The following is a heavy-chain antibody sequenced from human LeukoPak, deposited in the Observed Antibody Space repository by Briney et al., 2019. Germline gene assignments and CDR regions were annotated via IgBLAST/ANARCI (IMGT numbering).Heavy chain of an antibody. D-gene: IGHD6-6*01. J-gene: IGHJ6*03. CDR2: IWYDGSNK. CDR3: AREAGIAARPGNNMDV. CDR1: GFTFCSYG. Sequence: AGGSLRLSCAASGFTFCSYGMHWVRQAPGKGLEWVAVIWYDGSNKYYADSVKGRFTISRDNSKNTLYLQMNSLRAEDTAVYYCAREAGIAARPGNNMDVWGKGTTVTVSS. V-gene: IGHV3-33*01.